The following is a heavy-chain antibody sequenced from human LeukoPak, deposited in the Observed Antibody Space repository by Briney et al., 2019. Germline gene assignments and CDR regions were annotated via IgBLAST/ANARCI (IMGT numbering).Heavy chain of an antibody. CDR1: GFTVSSYA. D-gene: IGHD6-19*01. CDR3: AKDLKYGLWLTFDY. CDR2: ISGSGGST. V-gene: IGHV3-23*01. J-gene: IGHJ4*02. Sequence: PGGSLRLSCAASGFTVSSYAMSWVRQAPGKGLEWVSAISGSGGSTYYADSVKGRFTISRDNSKNTLYLQMNSLRAEDTAVYYCAKDLKYGLWLTFDYWGQGTLVTVSS.